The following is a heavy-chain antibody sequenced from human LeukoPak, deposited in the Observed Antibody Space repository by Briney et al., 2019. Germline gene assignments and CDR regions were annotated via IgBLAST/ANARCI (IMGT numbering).Heavy chain of an antibody. CDR3: ARAGIAVRTYYYYGMDV. CDR2: IYTSGST. V-gene: IGHV4-61*02. J-gene: IGHJ6*02. Sequence: SQTLSLTCTVSGGSISSGSYYWSWIRQPAGKGLEWIGRIYTSGSTNYNPSLKSRVTISVDTSKNQFSLKLSSVTAADTAVYYCARAGIAVRTYYYYGMDVWGQGTTVIVSS. D-gene: IGHD6-19*01. CDR1: GGSISSGSYY.